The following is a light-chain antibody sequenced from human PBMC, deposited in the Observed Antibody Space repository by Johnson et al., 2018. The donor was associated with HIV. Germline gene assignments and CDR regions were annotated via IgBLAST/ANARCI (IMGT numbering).Light chain of an antibody. J-gene: IGLJ1*01. Sequence: TQPPSVSAAPGQKVTISCSGSSSNIGNNYVSWYQQLPGTAPKLLIYENNKRPSGIPDRFSGSKSGTSATLGITGLQTGDEADYYCETWGGSLRAGGVLGTAPKVTFL. CDR2: ENN. CDR1: SSNIGNNY. CDR3: ETWGGSLRAGGV. V-gene: IGLV1-51*02.